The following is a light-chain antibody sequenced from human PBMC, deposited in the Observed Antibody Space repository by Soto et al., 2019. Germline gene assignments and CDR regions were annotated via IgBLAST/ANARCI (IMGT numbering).Light chain of an antibody. J-gene: IGLJ2*01. CDR2: DVS. CDR3: SSYTSSSTVV. Sequence: QSALPQPASVSGSPGQSITISCTGTSSDVGGYNYVSWYQQHPGKAPKLMIYDVSNRPSGVSNRFSGSKSGNTASLTISGLQAEDEADYYCSSYTSSSTVVFGGVTKVSVL. CDR1: SSDVGGYNY. V-gene: IGLV2-14*01.